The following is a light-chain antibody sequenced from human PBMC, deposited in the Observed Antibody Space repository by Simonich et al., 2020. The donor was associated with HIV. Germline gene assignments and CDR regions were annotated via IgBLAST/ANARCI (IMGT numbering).Light chain of an antibody. CDR2: DVS. Sequence: QSALTQPASVSGSPGQSITLSCTVTSSDIGSYNYVSWYQQHPGKAPKLMIYDVSKRPSGVSDRFSGSKSGNTASLTISWLQAEDKANYYCSSYTTSSTWVFGGGTTLTVL. J-gene: IGLJ3*02. V-gene: IGLV2-14*01. CDR1: SSDIGSYNY. CDR3: SSYTTSSTWV.